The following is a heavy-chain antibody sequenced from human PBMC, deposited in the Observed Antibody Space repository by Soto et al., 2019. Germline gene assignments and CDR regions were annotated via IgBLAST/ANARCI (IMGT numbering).Heavy chain of an antibody. Sequence: GGSLRLSCAASGFTFTRYSMNWVRQAPGKGLEWVSSISSTTNYIYYGDSMKGRFTISRGNAKNSLYLEMNSLRAEDTAVYYCARESEDLTSNFDYWGQGTLVTVSS. CDR1: GFTFTRYS. V-gene: IGHV3-21*06. J-gene: IGHJ4*02. CDR2: ISSTTNYI. CDR3: ARESEDLTSNFDY.